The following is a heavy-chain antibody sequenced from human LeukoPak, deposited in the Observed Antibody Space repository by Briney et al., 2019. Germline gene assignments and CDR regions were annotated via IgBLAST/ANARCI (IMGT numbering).Heavy chain of an antibody. CDR3: ARDGGYTYGYFDY. J-gene: IGHJ4*02. Sequence: PGGSLRLSCAASGFTFSDNRMHWVRQAPGKGLVWVSRINTDGSSTAYAASVKGRFTISRDNAKNTLYLQMNSLRAEDTAVYYCARDGGYTYGYFDYWGQGTLVTVSS. CDR2: INTDGSST. V-gene: IGHV3-74*01. D-gene: IGHD5-18*01. CDR1: GFTFSDNR.